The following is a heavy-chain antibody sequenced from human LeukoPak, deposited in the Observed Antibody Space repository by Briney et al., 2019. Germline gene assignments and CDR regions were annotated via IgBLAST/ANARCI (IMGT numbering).Heavy chain of an antibody. CDR2: ISGSGGST. J-gene: IGHJ4*02. CDR3: ARGDLYYYDSSGSHFDY. Sequence: PGGSLRLSSAASGFTFSSYAMSWVRQAPGKGLEWVSAISGSGGSTYYADSVKGRFTISRDNSKNTLYLQMNSLRAEDTAVYYCARGDLYYYDSSGSHFDYWGQGTLVTVSS. D-gene: IGHD3-22*01. V-gene: IGHV3-23*01. CDR1: GFTFSSYA.